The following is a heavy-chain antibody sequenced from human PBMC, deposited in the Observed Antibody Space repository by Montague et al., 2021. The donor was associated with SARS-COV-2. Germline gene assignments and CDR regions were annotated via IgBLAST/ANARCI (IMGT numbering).Heavy chain of an antibody. D-gene: IGHD3-10*01. CDR1: GGPITNFF. J-gene: IGHJ4*02. CDR3: ATTPGRFGEFHFDY. Sequence: SETLSLTCTVSGGPITNFFWNWIRQPPGKGLEWLGYIHSSGSTNYNPSLKSRVTISVDTSKSQFSLKLGSVTAADTAVYYCATTPGRFGEFHFDYWGQGTLVTASS. CDR2: IHSSGST. V-gene: IGHV4-59*01.